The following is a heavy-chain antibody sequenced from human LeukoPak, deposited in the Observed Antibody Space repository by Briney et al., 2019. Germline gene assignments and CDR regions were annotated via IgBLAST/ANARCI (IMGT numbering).Heavy chain of an antibody. V-gene: IGHV3-23*01. Sequence: PGGSLRLSCAASGFTFSNCAMSWVRQAPGKGPEWVSTISDDGVNTYYADSVKGRFTISRDNSKSTLYLQMNSLRAEDTAVYYCAKVRWIAVTTTFDCWGQGTLVTASS. CDR1: GFTFSNCA. J-gene: IGHJ5*01. CDR3: AKVRWIAVTTTFDC. D-gene: IGHD4-17*01. CDR2: ISDDGVNT.